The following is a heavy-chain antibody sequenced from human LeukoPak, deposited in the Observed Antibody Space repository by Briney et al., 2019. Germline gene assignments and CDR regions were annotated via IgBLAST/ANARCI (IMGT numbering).Heavy chain of an antibody. V-gene: IGHV3-15*01. D-gene: IGHD1-7*01. J-gene: IGHJ6*03. CDR2: IKSKTEGGTT. Sequence: GGSLRLSCAASGFTFSNSWMNWVRQAPGKGLEWVGRIKSKTEGGTTDYAAPVKGRFTISRDDSKNTLYVQMNSLKTEDTAVYYCTTLNGARGTTFMDVWGKGTTVTVSS. CDR3: TTLNGARGTTFMDV. CDR1: GFTFSNSW.